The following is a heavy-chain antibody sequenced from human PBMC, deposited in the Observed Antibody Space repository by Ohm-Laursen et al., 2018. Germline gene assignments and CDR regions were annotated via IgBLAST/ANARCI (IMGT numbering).Heavy chain of an antibody. CDR3: ARESYGFTSWYFDY. J-gene: IGHJ4*02. D-gene: IGHD3-10*01. V-gene: IGHV4-59*12. CDR2: VYYSGST. CDR1: GGSISSFY. Sequence: TLSLTCIVSGGSISSFYWSWIRQPPGKGLEWIGHVYYSGSTNYSPSVKSRVTISVDRSKSQFSLKLSSVTAADTAVYYCARESYGFTSWYFDYWGQGTLVTVSS.